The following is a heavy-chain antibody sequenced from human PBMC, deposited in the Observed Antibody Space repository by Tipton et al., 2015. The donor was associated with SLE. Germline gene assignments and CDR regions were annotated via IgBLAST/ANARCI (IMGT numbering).Heavy chain of an antibody. CDR2: IYYSGST. V-gene: IGHV4-39*07. J-gene: IGHJ6*03. D-gene: IGHD3-10*01. CDR3: ARGGGDRGAAGSYMDV. Sequence: TLSLTCTVSGGSISSSSYYWGWIRQPPGKGLEWIGSIYYSGSTYYNPSLKSRVTISVDTSKNPFSLKLSSVTAADTAVYYCARGGGDRGAAGSYMDVWGKGTTVTVSS. CDR1: GGSISSSSYY.